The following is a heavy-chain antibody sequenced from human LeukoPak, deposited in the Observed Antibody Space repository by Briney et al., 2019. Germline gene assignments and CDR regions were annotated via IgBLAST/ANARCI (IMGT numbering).Heavy chain of an antibody. Sequence: SETLSLTCTVSGGSISSSSYYWGWIRQPPGKGLEWIGSIYYSGSTYYNPSLKSRVTISVDTSKNQFSLKLSSVTAADTAVYYCARDSDRSSGWLTDAFDIWGQGTMVTVSS. D-gene: IGHD6-19*01. CDR2: IYYSGST. CDR3: ARDSDRSSGWLTDAFDI. CDR1: GGSISSSSYY. J-gene: IGHJ3*02. V-gene: IGHV4-39*07.